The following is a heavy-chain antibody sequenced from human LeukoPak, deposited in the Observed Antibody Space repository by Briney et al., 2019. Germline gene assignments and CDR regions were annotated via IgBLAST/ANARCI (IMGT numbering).Heavy chain of an antibody. CDR3: ARGDYDILTGFDY. CDR2: IWYDGGNK. CDR1: GFTFSSYG. V-gene: IGHV3-33*01. Sequence: GGSLRLSCAASGFTFSSYGMHWVRQAPGKGLEWVAVIWYDGGNKYYADSVKGRFTISRDNSKNTLYLQMNSLRAEDTAVYYCARGDYDILTGFDYWGQGTLVTVSS. D-gene: IGHD3-9*01. J-gene: IGHJ4*02.